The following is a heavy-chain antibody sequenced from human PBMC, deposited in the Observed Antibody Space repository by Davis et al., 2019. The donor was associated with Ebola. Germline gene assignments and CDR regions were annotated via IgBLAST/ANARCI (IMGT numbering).Heavy chain of an antibody. J-gene: IGHJ4*02. CDR3: ARAPLFMAGRSFDY. CDR1: GGSFSGYY. Sequence: SETLSLTCAVYGGSFSGYYWSWIRLPPGKGLEWIGEINHSGSTNYNPSLKSRVTISVDTSKNRFSLKLSSVTAAETAVYYCARAPLFMAGRSFDYWGQGTLVTVSS. V-gene: IGHV4-34*01. CDR2: INHSGST. D-gene: IGHD3-10*02.